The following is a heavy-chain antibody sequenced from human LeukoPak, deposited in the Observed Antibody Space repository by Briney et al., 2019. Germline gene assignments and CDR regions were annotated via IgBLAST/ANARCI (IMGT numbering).Heavy chain of an antibody. V-gene: IGHV4-31*03. J-gene: IGHJ4*02. CDR3: ARTSSTTSSIDY. D-gene: IGHD2-2*01. CDR2: IYYSGSI. CDR1: GASISSGGYY. Sequence: SETLSLTCTVSGASISSGGYYWSWIRQRPGKGLVWIGYIYYSGSIYYNSTLPSLKSRVTISVDTSKNQFSLKLSSVTAADTAVYYCARTSSTTSSIDYWGQGTLVTVPS.